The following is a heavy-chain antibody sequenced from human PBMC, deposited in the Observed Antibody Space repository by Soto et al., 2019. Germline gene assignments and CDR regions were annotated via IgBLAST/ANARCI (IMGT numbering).Heavy chain of an antibody. CDR2: INDRGSI. CDR1: GGSFSGYY. V-gene: IGHV4-34*01. CDR3: ARESHDILTGPPWVWYFDL. Sequence: QVQLQQWGAGPLRPLETLSLTCGVSGGSFSGYYWAWIRQSPGKGLEWIGEINDRGSINYNPSPKSRVSISVDTSKNHYSLNLRSVTVADTAVYYCARESHDILTGPPWVWYFDLWGRGTLVTVSS. J-gene: IGHJ2*01. D-gene: IGHD3-9*01.